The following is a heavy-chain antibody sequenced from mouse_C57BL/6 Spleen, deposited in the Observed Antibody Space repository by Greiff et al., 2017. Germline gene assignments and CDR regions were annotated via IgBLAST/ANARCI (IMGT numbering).Heavy chain of an antibody. CDR1: GFTFSSYG. Sequence: EVQVVESGGDLVKPGGSLKLSCAASGFTFSSYGMSWVRQTPDKRLEWVATISSGGSYTYYPDSVKGRFTISRDNAKNTLYLQMSSLKSEDTAMYDCARRSSGTGYFDYWGQGTTLTVSS. CDR3: ARRSSGTGYFDY. D-gene: IGHD4-1*01. J-gene: IGHJ2*01. CDR2: ISSGGSYT. V-gene: IGHV5-6*01.